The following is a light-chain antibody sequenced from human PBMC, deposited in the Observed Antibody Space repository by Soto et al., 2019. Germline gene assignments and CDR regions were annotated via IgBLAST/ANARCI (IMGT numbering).Light chain of an antibody. J-gene: IGKJ4*01. V-gene: IGKV3-11*01. CDR3: QQRTNWPLT. Sequence: EIVLTQSPATLSLSPGERATLSCRASQSVNNYLAWYQQKPGQAPRLLIYDASNRATGIQARFSGSGSGTDFTLTINNLEPEDFAIYYCQQRTNWPLTFGGGTKVDIK. CDR1: QSVNNY. CDR2: DAS.